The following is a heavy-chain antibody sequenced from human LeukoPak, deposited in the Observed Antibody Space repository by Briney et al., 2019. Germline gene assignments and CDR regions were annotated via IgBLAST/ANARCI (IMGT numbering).Heavy chain of an antibody. Sequence: SVKVSFKASGGTFSSYAISWVRPAPGQGRAWVGRIISICGTTNYAQKFQGRVTITTDESTSTAYMELSSLRSEDTAVYYCASSCGAGTPYYYYYMDVWGKGTMVTVSS. CDR3: ASSCGAGTPYYYYYMDV. CDR1: GGTFSSYA. J-gene: IGHJ6*03. CDR2: IISICGTT. V-gene: IGHV1-69*05. D-gene: IGHD1-1*01.